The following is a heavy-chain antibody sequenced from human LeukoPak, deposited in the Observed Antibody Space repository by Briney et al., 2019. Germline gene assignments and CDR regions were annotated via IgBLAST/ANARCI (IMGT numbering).Heavy chain of an antibody. CDR2: IYYSGST. CDR3: ARERVYGGNSLDY. Sequence: SETLSLTCTVSGGSISSGDYYWSWIRQAPGKGLEWIGYIYYSGSTYYNPSLKSRVTISVDTSKNQFSLKLSSVTAADTAVYYCARERVYGGNSLDYWGQGTLVTVSS. V-gene: IGHV4-30-4*01. J-gene: IGHJ4*02. CDR1: GGSISSGDYY. D-gene: IGHD4-23*01.